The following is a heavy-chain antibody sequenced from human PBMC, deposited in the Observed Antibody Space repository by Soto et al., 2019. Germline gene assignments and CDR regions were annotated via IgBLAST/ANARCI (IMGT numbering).Heavy chain of an antibody. D-gene: IGHD2-2*01. CDR1: GFTFSSYS. CDR3: ARTISGSIVPDGMDV. V-gene: IGHV3-21*01. J-gene: IGHJ6*02. CDR2: ISSSSSYI. Sequence: GGSLRLSCAASGFTFSSYSMNWVRQAPGKGLEWVSSISSSSSYIYYADSVKGRFTISRDNAKNSLYLQMNSLRAEDTAVYYCARTISGSIVPDGMDVWGQGTTVTVSS.